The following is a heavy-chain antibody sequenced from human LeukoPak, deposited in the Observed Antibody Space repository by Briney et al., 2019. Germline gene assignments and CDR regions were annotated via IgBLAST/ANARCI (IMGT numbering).Heavy chain of an antibody. Sequence: GGSLRLSCAASGFTFSNYWMSWVRQAPGKGLQWVANIQENGGDKYYVDSVKGRFTISRDSAKNSLYLQMSSLRVEDTAVYYCARIRYKSGWFIDYWGQGTLVTVPS. V-gene: IGHV3-7*01. J-gene: IGHJ4*02. CDR1: GFTFSNYW. D-gene: IGHD6-19*01. CDR2: IQENGGDK. CDR3: ARIRYKSGWFIDY.